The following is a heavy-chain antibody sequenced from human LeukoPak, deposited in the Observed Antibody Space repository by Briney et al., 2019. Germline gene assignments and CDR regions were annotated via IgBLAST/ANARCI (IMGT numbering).Heavy chain of an antibody. CDR2: MNPNSGNT. D-gene: IGHD3-3*01. J-gene: IGHJ4*02. CDR1: GYTFTSYD. V-gene: IGHV1-8*01. CDR3: ATHKPVLRFLEWLFPFDY. Sequence: GASVKVSCKASGYTFTSYDINWVRQATGQGLEWMGWMNPNSGNTGYAQKFQGRVTMTRNTSISTAYMELSSLRSEDTAVYYCATHKPVLRFLEWLFPFDYWGQGTLVTVSS.